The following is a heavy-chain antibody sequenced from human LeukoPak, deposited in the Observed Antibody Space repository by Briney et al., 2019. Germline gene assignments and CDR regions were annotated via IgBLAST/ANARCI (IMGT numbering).Heavy chain of an antibody. CDR3: AKALYNFASVAYSPFDH. V-gene: IGHV3-30*02. CDR2: MRYDGTNK. J-gene: IGHJ4*02. Sequence: GGSLRLSCAASGFALGSNGMHWVRQAPGKGLEWVAYMRYDGTNKYSAASVKGRFTISRDNSQNTLYLEMNSLRTDDTAAYYSAKALYNFASVAYSPFDHWGQGTLVTVSS. D-gene: IGHD1-1*01. CDR1: GFALGSNG.